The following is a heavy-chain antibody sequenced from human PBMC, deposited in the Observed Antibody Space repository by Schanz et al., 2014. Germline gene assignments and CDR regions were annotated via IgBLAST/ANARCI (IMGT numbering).Heavy chain of an antibody. D-gene: IGHD1-1*01. CDR3: ARDGAELYYFDD. J-gene: IGHJ4*02. V-gene: IGHV3-23*01. CDR1: GFTFSSYA. CDR2: MSGSGSTA. Sequence: EVQLLESGGGLVQPGGSLRLSCAGSGFTFSSYAMSWARQTPGKGLEWVSGMSGSGSTADYADSVKGRFTISRDNSRKTLYLQMNGLRAEDTAVFYCARDGAELYYFDDWGQGTLVTVSS.